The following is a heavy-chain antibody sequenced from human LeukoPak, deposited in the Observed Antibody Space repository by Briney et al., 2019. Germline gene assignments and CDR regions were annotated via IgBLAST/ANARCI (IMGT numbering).Heavy chain of an antibody. CDR3: ARDIVAAGGRYFDH. Sequence: GGSLRLSCAASGFAFSSNWMHWVRQTPGKGLVWVSRINSGGSGTSYADSVEGRFTISRDNSKNTLYLQMNSLRGEDMALYYCARDIVAAGGRYFDHWGQGTLVTVSS. J-gene: IGHJ4*02. D-gene: IGHD6-13*01. CDR1: GFAFSSNW. V-gene: IGHV3-74*01. CDR2: INSGGSGT.